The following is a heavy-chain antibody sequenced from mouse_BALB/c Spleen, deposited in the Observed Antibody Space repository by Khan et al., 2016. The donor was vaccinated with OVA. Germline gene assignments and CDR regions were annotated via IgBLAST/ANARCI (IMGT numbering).Heavy chain of an antibody. Sequence: EVELVESGGGVVKPGGSLKLSCSASGFTFSSFAMSWVRQTPEKRLEWVATISSGGHYTFYSDSVKGRFTIFRDNARNTLYLQMSSLRSEDTAMYYCARCLVDYYAMDYWGQGTSVTVSS. CDR1: GFTFSSFA. J-gene: IGHJ4*01. V-gene: IGHV5-9-3*01. CDR3: ARCLVDYYAMDY. CDR2: ISSGGHYT. D-gene: IGHD2-2*01.